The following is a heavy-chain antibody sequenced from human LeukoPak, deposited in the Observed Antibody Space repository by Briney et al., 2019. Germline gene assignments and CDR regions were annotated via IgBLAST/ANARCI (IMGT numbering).Heavy chain of an antibody. J-gene: IGHJ4*02. V-gene: IGHV1-69*13. D-gene: IGHD6-13*01. Sequence: ASVKVSCKASGGTFSSYAISWVRQAPGQGLEWMGGIIPIFGTANYAQKFQGRVTITADESTSTAYMELSSLRSEDTAVYYCARGNSSSWPLDYWGQGALVTVSS. CDR1: GGTFSSYA. CDR2: IIPIFGTA. CDR3: ARGNSSSWPLDY.